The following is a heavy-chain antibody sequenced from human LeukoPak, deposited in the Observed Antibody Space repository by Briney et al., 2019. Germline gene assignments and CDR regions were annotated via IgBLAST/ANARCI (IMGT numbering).Heavy chain of an antibody. CDR2: INPNSGGT. V-gene: IGHV1-2*04. CDR1: GYTFTGYY. J-gene: IGHJ2*01. D-gene: IGHD1-26*01. Sequence: ASVKVSCKASGYTFTGYYMHWVRQAPGQGLEWMGWINPNSGGTNYAQKFQGWVTMTRDTSISTAYMELSSLRSEDTAVYYCARGELRYWYFDLWGRGTLVTVSS. CDR3: ARGELRYWYFDL.